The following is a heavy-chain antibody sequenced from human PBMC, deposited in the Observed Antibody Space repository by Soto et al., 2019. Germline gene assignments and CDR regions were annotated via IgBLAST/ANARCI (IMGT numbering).Heavy chain of an antibody. CDR3: ARDGDVNTGFGKDY. CDR1: GFTFGSYG. J-gene: IGHJ4*02. V-gene: IGHV3-33*01. CDR2: IWHDGGNK. Sequence: GGSLRLSFAGSGFTFGSYGLHWVGQAPGKGLEWVAFIWHDGGNKFYAESVKGRFTISRDNSKNTLYLQMTSLSADDTAMYYCARDGDVNTGFGKDYWGQGTLVTVS. D-gene: IGHD3-16*01.